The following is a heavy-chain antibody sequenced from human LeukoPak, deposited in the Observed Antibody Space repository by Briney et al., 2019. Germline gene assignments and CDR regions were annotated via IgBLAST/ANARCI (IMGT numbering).Heavy chain of an antibody. CDR2: INTDGTFI. CDR3: AREARVGGALQY. CDR1: GFTFSYYW. Sequence: GGSLRLSCAASGFTFSYYWMHWVRQAPGKGLVWVSRINTDGTFIRHADSVQGRFTISRYAAMNTLFLQMNSLRAEDTAVYYCAREARVGGALQYWGQGVLVTVSA. J-gene: IGHJ4*02. D-gene: IGHD1-26*01. V-gene: IGHV3-74*01.